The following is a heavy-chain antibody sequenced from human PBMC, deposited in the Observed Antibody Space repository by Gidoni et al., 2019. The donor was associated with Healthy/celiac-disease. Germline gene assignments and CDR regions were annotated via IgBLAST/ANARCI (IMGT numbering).Heavy chain of an antibody. J-gene: IGHJ6*02. CDR3: ARTTVTTPRYYGMDV. CDR2: IYYSGST. D-gene: IGHD4-17*01. Sequence: QVQLQESGPGLVKPSQTLSLPCTVSGGSISSGGYYWSWIRQHPGKGLEWIGYIYYSGSTYYNPSLKSRVTISVDTSKNQFSLKLSSVTAADTAVYYCARTTVTTPRYYGMDVWGQGTTVTVSS. CDR1: GGSISSGGYY. V-gene: IGHV4-31*03.